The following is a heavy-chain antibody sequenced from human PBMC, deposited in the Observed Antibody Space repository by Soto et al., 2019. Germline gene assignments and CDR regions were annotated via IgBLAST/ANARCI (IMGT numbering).Heavy chain of an antibody. CDR2: ISGTGGSR. D-gene: IGHD1-26*01. Sequence: PGGCLRLSCAASGLSFCPYAMSWVRQSPGKGLEWVSGISGTGGSRYYADTVKGRFTISRDNSKNTLYLQLNSLRADDTSIYYRAKALGTYSQGDLDLYGRRTLVSVSS. J-gene: IGHJ2*01. CDR1: GLSFCPYA. V-gene: IGHV3-23*01. CDR3: AKALGTYSQGDLDL.